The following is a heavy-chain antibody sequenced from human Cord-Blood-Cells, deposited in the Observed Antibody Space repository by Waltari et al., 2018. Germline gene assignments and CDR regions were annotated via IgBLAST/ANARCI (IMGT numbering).Heavy chain of an antibody. CDR3: ATYSEGYCSSTSCYDY. J-gene: IGHJ4*02. CDR1: GGTFSSYA. CDR2: IIPIFGTA. Sequence: QVQLVQSGAEVKKPGSSVKVSCKASGGTFSSYAIRWVRPAPGQGLEWMGGIIPIFGTANYAQKFQGRVTITADESTSTAYMELSSLRSEDTAVYYCATYSEGYCSSTSCYDYWGQGTLVTVSS. D-gene: IGHD2-2*01. V-gene: IGHV1-69*12.